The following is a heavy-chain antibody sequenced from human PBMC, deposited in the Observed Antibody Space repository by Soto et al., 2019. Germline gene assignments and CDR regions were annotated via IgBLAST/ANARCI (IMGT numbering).Heavy chain of an antibody. CDR3: ARDFGVMRGSGSYGTYYYYYYGMDV. CDR1: GDRVSSNSAA. D-gene: IGHD3-10*01. CDR2: TYYRSKWYN. V-gene: IGHV6-1*01. J-gene: IGHJ6*02. Sequence: SQTLSLTCAISGDRVSSNSAAWNWIRQSPSRGLEWLGRTYYRSKWYNDYAVSVKSRITINPDTSKNQFSLQLNSVTPEDTAVYYCARDFGVMRGSGSYGTYYYYYYGMDVWGQGTTVTVSS.